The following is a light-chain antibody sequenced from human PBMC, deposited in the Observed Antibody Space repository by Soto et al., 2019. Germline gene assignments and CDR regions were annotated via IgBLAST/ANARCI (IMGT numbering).Light chain of an antibody. Sequence: QSVLTQSPSASASLGASVKLTCTLSSGHSSYAIAWHQQQPEKGPRYLMKLNSDGSHSKGDGIPDRFSGSSSGAERYLTISSLQSEDEADYCQTWGTGLLVFGGGTKLTVL. CDR2: LNSDGSH. V-gene: IGLV4-69*01. CDR3: QTWGTGLLV. CDR1: SGHSSYA. J-gene: IGLJ3*02.